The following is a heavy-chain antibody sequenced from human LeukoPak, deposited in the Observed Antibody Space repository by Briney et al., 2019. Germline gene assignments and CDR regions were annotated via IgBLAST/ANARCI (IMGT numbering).Heavy chain of an antibody. CDR2: INPSGGST. CDR1: GYTFTSYY. Sequence: ASVKVSCKASGYTFTSYYMHWVRQAPGQGLEWMGIINPSGGSTSYAQKSQGRVTMTRDTSTSTVYMELSSLRSEDTAVYYCARVSPGAGDPGYFDYWGQGTLVTVSS. CDR3: ARVSPGAGDPGYFDY. V-gene: IGHV1-46*01. D-gene: IGHD7-27*01. J-gene: IGHJ4*02.